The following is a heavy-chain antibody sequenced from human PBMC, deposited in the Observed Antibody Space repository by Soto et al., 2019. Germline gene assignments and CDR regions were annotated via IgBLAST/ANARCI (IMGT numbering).Heavy chain of an antibody. CDR3: ARGFNVTLDYYDSSGYYPVDY. D-gene: IGHD3-22*01. J-gene: IGHJ4*02. Sequence: SVKVSCKASGGTFSSYAISWVRQAPGQGLEWMGGIIPIFGTANYAQKFQGRVTITADESTSTAYMELSSLRSEDTAVYYCARGFNVTLDYYDSSGYYPVDYWGQGTLVTVS. V-gene: IGHV1-69*13. CDR1: GGTFSSYA. CDR2: IIPIFGTA.